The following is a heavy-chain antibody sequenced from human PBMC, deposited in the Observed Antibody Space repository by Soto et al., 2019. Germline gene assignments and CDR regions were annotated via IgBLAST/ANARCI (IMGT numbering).Heavy chain of an antibody. V-gene: IGHV4-38-2*01. CDR1: GYSVSGGYY. CDR3: ARLLDVGFMCYFDY. D-gene: IGHD3-10*02. CDR2: IHHSGST. Sequence: PSETLSLTCAVSGYSVSGGYYWGWIRQPPGKGLEWVASIHHSGSTYYNPSLQSRVTISLDTSKNQFSLKLSSVTAADTAVYYCARLLDVGFMCYFDYWGQGTLVTVSS. J-gene: IGHJ4*02.